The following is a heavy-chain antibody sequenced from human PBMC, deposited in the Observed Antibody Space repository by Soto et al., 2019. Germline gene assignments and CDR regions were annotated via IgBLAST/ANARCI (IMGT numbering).Heavy chain of an antibody. J-gene: IGHJ6*02. D-gene: IGHD4-17*01. CDR2: IYYSGST. CDR1: GGSIGSGGYY. CDR3: ARVLLYGDYADYYGMDV. Sequence: NPSETLSLTCTVSGGSIGSGGYYWSWIRQHPGKGLEWIGYIYYSGSTYYNPSLKSRVTISVDTSKNQFSLKLSSVTAADTAVYYCARVLLYGDYADYYGMDVWGQGTTVTVSS. V-gene: IGHV4-31*02.